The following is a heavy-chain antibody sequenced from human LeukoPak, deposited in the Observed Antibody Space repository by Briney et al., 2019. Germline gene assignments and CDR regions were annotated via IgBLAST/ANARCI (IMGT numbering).Heavy chain of an antibody. CDR1: GYTFTSYG. CDR3: ASGYSYGYVGY. V-gene: IGHV1-18*01. J-gene: IGHJ4*02. Sequence: ASVKVSCKTSGYTFTSYGISWVRQAPGQGLEWMGWISAYNGNTNYAQKFQGRVTITTDESTSTAYMELSSLRSEDTAVYYCASGYSYGYVGYWGQGTLVTVSS. CDR2: ISAYNGNT. D-gene: IGHD5-18*01.